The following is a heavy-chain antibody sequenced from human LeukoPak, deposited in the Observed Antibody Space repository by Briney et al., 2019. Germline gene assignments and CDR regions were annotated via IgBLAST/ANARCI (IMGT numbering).Heavy chain of an antibody. CDR1: GYTFTRHY. CDR2: INPGGSWT. Sequence: ASVKVSCKASGYTFTRHYMHWVRQAPGQGLEWMGVINPGGSWTSYAQKFQGRVTMTRDMSTSPDYMELSSLRSEDTAVYYCARDNSVGDTAWWFDPWGQGTLVTVSS. CDR3: ARDNSVGDTAWWFDP. J-gene: IGHJ5*02. D-gene: IGHD1-26*01. V-gene: IGHV1-46*01.